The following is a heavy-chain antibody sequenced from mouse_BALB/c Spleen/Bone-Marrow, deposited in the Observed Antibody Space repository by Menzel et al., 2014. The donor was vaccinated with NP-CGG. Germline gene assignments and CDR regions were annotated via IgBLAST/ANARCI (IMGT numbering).Heavy chain of an antibody. D-gene: IGHD1-1*01. V-gene: IGHV2-9*02. J-gene: IGHJ1*01. CDR2: IWAGGST. CDR3: ARKDYGSRGGYFDV. Sequence: QVQLKESGPDLVAPSQSLSITCTVSGFSLTNYGVHWVRQPPGKGLEWLGLIWAGGSTNYNSALMSRLSISKDNSKSQVFLKMNSLRTDDTAMYYCARKDYGSRGGYFDVWGAGTTVTVSS. CDR1: GFSLTNYG.